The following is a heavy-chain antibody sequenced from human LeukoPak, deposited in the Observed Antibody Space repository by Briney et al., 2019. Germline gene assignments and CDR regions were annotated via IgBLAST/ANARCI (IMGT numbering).Heavy chain of an antibody. V-gene: IGHV3-74*01. CDR3: ARDRGNPDSFSI. D-gene: IGHD3-10*01. J-gene: IGHJ3*02. CDR1: GYNFSPFW. Sequence: GGSLGLSCAASGYNFSPFWTHWVRQAPGKGLVWVSHINADGSTIVYADSVKGRFTISRDNAKNTLFLQMDSLRAEDTAVYYCARDRGNPDSFSIWGQGTVVTVSS. CDR2: INADGSTI.